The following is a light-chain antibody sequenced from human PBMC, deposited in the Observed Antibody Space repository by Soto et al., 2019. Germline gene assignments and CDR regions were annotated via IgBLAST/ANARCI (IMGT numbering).Light chain of an antibody. Sequence: QSVLTQPPSLSGTPGQRVTISCSGSSSNIAGNTVHWYQHLPGTAPTLLIYINDQRHSGVPGRFSASTSGTSASLAISGLQSDDEADYYCATWDDDLNAAVFGGGTQLTVL. CDR3: ATWDDDLNAAV. J-gene: IGLJ7*01. CDR1: SSNIAGNT. CDR2: IND. V-gene: IGLV1-44*01.